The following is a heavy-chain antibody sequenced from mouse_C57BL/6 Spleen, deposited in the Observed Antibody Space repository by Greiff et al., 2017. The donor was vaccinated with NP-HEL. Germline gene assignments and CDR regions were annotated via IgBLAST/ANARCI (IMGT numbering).Heavy chain of an antibody. CDR1: GFSFNTYA. D-gene: IGHD1-1*01. J-gene: IGHJ3*01. CDR2: IRSKSNNYAT. V-gene: IGHV10-1*01. Sequence: EVQVVESGGGLVQPKGSLKLSCAASGFSFNTYAMNWVRQAPGKGLEWVARIRSKSNNYATYYADSVKDRFTISRDDSESMLYLQMNNLKTEDTAMYYCVRGGGSSPWFAYWGQGTLVTVSA. CDR3: VRGGGSSPWFAY.